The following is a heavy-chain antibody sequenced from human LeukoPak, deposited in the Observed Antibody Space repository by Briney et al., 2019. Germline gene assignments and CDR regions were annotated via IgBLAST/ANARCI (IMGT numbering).Heavy chain of an antibody. V-gene: IGHV3-21*01. D-gene: IGHD3-3*01. CDR3: ARDLTDDFWSGYHFDY. J-gene: IGHJ4*02. CDR1: GFTFSSSA. CDR2: ISSSSNYI. Sequence: GGSLRLSCAASGFTFSSSAMSWVRQAPGKGLEWVSSISSSSNYIYYADSVKGRFTISRDNAKNSLYLQMNSLRAEDTAVYYCARDLTDDFWSGYHFDYWGQGTLVTVSS.